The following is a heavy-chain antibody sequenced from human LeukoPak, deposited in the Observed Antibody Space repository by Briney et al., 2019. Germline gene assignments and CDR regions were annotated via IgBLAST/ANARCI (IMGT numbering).Heavy chain of an antibody. V-gene: IGHV3-7*01. CDR1: GFTFSSYW. D-gene: IGHD6-13*01. CDR2: IKHDGSEK. CDR3: ARVGTAEGTLEDY. J-gene: IGHJ4*02. Sequence: GGSLRLSCAASGFTFSSYWMSWVRQPPGKGLEWVANIKHDGSEKYYVDSVKGRFTISRDNAKNSLYLQMNSLRAEDTAVYYCARVGTAEGTLEDYWGQGTLVTVST.